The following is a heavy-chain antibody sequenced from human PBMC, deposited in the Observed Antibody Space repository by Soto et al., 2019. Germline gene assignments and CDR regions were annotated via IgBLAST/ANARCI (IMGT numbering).Heavy chain of an antibody. CDR1: GFTFGDYA. J-gene: IGHJ3*02. V-gene: IGHV3-49*03. D-gene: IGHD6-13*01. CDR3: TVLSDSSSWTHGAFDI. Sequence: SLRLSCTASGFTFGDYAMSWFRQAPVNGLEWVGFIRSKAYGGTTEYAASVKGRFTISRDDSKSIAYLQMNSLKTEDTAVYYCTVLSDSSSWTHGAFDIWGQGTMVTVSS. CDR2: IRSKAYGGTT.